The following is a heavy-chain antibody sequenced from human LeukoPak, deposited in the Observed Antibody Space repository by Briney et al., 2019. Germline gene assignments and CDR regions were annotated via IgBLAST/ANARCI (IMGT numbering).Heavy chain of an antibody. CDR1: GFTFSGYS. Sequence: GGSLRLSCAASGFTFSGYSMNWVRQAPGKGLEWVSSISSSSSYIYYADSVKGRFTISRDNAKNSLYLQMNSLRAEDTAVYYCARSGRRLLAFDIWGQGTMVTVSS. CDR3: ARSGRRLLAFDI. V-gene: IGHV3-21*01. J-gene: IGHJ3*02. CDR2: ISSSSSYI. D-gene: IGHD1-1*01.